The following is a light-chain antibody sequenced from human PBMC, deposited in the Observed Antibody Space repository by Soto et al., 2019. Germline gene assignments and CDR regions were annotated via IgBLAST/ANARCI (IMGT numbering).Light chain of an antibody. CDR3: HQTFYHPLS. V-gene: IGKV1-39*01. CDR2: GAS. J-gene: IGKJ4*01. Sequence: DIALTQSPSSLSAYVGDRVTITCRASQSISNFLSWYRKSPGRAPELLIYGASTLQSGVPSRISGCGSGTDFTLTISSRQAEDVAAYWSHQTFYHPLSLGGGTQVE. CDR1: QSISNF.